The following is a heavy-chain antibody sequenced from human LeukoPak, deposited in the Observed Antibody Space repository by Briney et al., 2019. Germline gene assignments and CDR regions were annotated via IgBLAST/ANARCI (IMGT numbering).Heavy chain of an antibody. V-gene: IGHV4-4*07. Sequence: SETLSLACTVSGGSISSYYWSWIRQPAGKGLEWIGRIYTSGSTNYNPSLKSRVTISLDTSKSQISLKLSSVTAADTAVYYCARGQRRLQDYWGQGTLVTVSS. CDR2: IYTSGST. CDR3: ARGQRRLQDY. CDR1: GGSISSYY. J-gene: IGHJ4*02.